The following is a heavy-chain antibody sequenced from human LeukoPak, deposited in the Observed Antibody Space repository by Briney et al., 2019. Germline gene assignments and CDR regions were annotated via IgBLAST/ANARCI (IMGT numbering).Heavy chain of an antibody. CDR3: AKDRYYDFWSGYYFVAY. CDR2: IRGSGGST. V-gene: IGHV3-23*01. Sequence: PGLSLRLSCAASRLTFSSHAMRWASHAPAKGRVWVSAIRGSGGSTFYADSVKGGFTISRDNSKNRLYVQMKTQRARDTPVYFCAKDRYYDFWSGYYFVAYWGQGRLVT. J-gene: IGHJ4*02. CDR1: RLTFSSHA. D-gene: IGHD3-3*01.